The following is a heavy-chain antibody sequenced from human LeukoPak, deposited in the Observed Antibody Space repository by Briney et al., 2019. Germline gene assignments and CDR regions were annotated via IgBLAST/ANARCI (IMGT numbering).Heavy chain of an antibody. J-gene: IGHJ4*02. Sequence: ASVKVSCKASGYTFTSYVINWVRQAPGQGLEWMGWISPHTGQTNSAQRFQDRATMTTHTSTHTVYMALRRQSVDHTPVSFCPRDRGGKGSAIFYWGQGSLVT. CDR2: ISPHTGQT. V-gene: IGHV1-18*01. CDR3: PRDRGGKGSAIFY. D-gene: IGHD2-2*01. CDR1: GYTFTSYV.